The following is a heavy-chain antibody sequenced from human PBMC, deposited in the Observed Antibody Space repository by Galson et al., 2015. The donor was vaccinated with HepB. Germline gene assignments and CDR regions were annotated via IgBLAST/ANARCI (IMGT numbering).Heavy chain of an antibody. V-gene: IGHV1-2*02. CDR3: AGDFGYNWNDGTYYFDY. D-gene: IGHD1-20*01. CDR2: INPNSGGT. Sequence: SVKVSCKASGYTFTGYYMHWVRQAPGQGLEWMGWINPNSGGTNYAQKFQGRVTMTRDTSISTAYMELSRLRSDDTAVYYCAGDFGYNWNDGTYYFDYWGQGTLVTVSS. CDR1: GYTFTGYY. J-gene: IGHJ4*02.